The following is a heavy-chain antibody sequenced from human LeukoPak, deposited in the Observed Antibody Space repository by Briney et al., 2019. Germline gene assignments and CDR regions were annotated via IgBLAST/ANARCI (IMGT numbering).Heavy chain of an antibody. J-gene: IGHJ4*02. V-gene: IGHV4-31*03. CDR1: GGSISSGGYY. D-gene: IGHD5-18*01. Sequence: SEALSLTCTVSGGSISSGGYYWSWIRQHPGKGLEWIGYIYYSGSTYYNPSLKSRVTISVDTSKNQFSLKLSSVTAADTAVYYCARGKYSSKRGTPSTASVDTAMGHLDYWGQGTLVTVSS. CDR2: IYYSGST. CDR3: ARGKYSSKRGTPSTASVDTAMGHLDY.